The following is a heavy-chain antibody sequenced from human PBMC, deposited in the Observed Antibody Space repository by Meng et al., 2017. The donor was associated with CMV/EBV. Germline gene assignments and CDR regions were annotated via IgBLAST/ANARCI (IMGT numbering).Heavy chain of an antibody. J-gene: IGHJ4*02. V-gene: IGHV1-2*02. CDR3: ARSFCGGDCYATFDY. CDR2: INPNSGGT. Sequence: SGYTFTGYYMHWVRQAPGPGLEWMGWINPNSGGTNYAQKFQGRVTMTRDTSISTAYMELSRLRSDDTAVYYCARSFCGGDCYATFDYWGQGTLVTVSS. D-gene: IGHD2-21*01. CDR1: GYTFTGYY.